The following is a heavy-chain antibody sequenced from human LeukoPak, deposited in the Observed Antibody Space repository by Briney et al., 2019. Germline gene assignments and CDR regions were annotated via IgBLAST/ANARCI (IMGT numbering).Heavy chain of an antibody. J-gene: IGHJ4*02. CDR3: ARVRSSSWFVGGYFDY. CDR1: GYTFTSYG. D-gene: IGHD6-13*01. V-gene: IGHV1-18*01. CDR2: ISAYNGNT. Sequence: GASVKVSCKASGYTFTSYGISWVRQAPGQGLEWMGWISAYNGNTNYAQKLQGRVTMTTDTSTSTAYMELRSLRSDDTAVYYCARVRSSSWFVGGYFDYWAREPWSPSPQ.